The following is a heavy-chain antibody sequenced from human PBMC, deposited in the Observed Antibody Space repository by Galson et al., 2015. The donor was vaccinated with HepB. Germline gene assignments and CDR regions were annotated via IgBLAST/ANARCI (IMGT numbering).Heavy chain of an antibody. J-gene: IGHJ5*02. V-gene: IGHV2-5*02. CDR3: AHRPRTHIVVVTASSDNWFDP. D-gene: IGHD2-21*02. CDR2: IYWDDDK. Sequence: PALVKPTQTLTLTCTFSGFSLSTSGAGVGWIRQPPGKALEWLALIYWDDDKRYSPSLKSRLTITKDTSKNQVVLTMTNMDPVDTATYYCAHRPRTHIVVVTASSDNWFDPWGQGTLVTVSS. CDR1: GFSLSTSGAG.